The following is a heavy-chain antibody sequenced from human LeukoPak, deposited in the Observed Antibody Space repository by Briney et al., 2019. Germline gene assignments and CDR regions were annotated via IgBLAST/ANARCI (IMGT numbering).Heavy chain of an antibody. J-gene: IGHJ6*02. CDR1: GYTFTSYG. CDR3: ARLQDYGDYYYYYGMDV. CDR2: ISAYNGNT. V-gene: IGHV1-18*01. Sequence: ASVTVSCKASGYTFTSYGISWVRQAPGQGLEWMGWISAYNGNTNYAQKLQGRVTMTTDTPTSTAYMELRSLRSDDTAVYYCARLQDYGDYYYYYGMDVWGQGTTVTVSS. D-gene: IGHD4-17*01.